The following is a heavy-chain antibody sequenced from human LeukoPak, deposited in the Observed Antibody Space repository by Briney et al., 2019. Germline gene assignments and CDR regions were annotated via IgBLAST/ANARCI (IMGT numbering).Heavy chain of an antibody. Sequence: GGSLRLSCAASGFTFSSFGMHWVRQAPGKGLEWVAFIRYDGSHKYYADSVKGRFTISRDNAKNSLYLQMNSLRAEDTAVYYCARVFPHDSSGYYEYYYMDVWGKGTTVTVSS. V-gene: IGHV3-30*02. J-gene: IGHJ6*03. CDR2: IRYDGSHK. CDR3: ARVFPHDSSGYYEYYYMDV. CDR1: GFTFSSFG. D-gene: IGHD3-22*01.